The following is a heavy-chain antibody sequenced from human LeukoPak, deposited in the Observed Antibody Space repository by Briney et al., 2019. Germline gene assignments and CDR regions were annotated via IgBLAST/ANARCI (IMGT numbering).Heavy chain of an antibody. D-gene: IGHD3-10*01. CDR1: GGSISGHY. Sequence: PSETLSLTCIVSGGSISGHYWSWIRRHPGMGLEWIGYIYNSDSGSTNYNPSLKSRVTISVDTSKNQFSLKLSSVTAADTAVYYCARGGHYGLDYWGQGTLVTVSS. J-gene: IGHJ4*02. CDR3: ARGGHYGLDY. CDR2: IYNSDSGST. V-gene: IGHV4-59*11.